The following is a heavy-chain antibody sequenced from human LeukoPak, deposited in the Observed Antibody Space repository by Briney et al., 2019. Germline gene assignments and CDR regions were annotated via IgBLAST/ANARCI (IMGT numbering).Heavy chain of an antibody. CDR1: GFIFSNYG. Sequence: GGSLRLSCATSGFIFSNYGMHWVRQAPDKGLEWVAVIWSDGTNKYYADSVKGRFTISRDNSKNTLYLQMNSLRAEDTAVYFCARDARESYFDSSGADFWGQGTLVTVSS. D-gene: IGHD3-22*01. CDR2: IWSDGTNK. J-gene: IGHJ4*02. V-gene: IGHV3-33*01. CDR3: ARDARESYFDSSGADF.